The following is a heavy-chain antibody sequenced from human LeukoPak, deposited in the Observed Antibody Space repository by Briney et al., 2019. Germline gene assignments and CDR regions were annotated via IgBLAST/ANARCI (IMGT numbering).Heavy chain of an antibody. CDR2: ISSSGSTA. D-gene: IGHD1-26*01. CDR3: ARDKMVGATRFDY. V-gene: IGHV3-11*04. J-gene: IGHJ4*02. Sequence: GGSLRLSCAASGFTFSDYYMSWIRQAPGKGLEWVSYISSSGSTAYYGDSVKGRFTVSRDNAKNSLYLYMNSLRAEDTAVYYCARDKMVGATRFDYWGQGTLFTVSS. CDR1: GFTFSDYY.